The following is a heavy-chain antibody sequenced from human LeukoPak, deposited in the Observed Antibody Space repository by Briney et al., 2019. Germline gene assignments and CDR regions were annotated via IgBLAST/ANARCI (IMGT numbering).Heavy chain of an antibody. CDR1: GGSISSYY. Sequence: SETLSLTCTVSGGSISSYYWSWIRQPPGKGLEWIGYIYYSGSTNYNPSLKSRVTISVDTSKNQFSLKLSSVTAADTAVYYCARHLPRYPFDPWGQGALVTVSS. D-gene: IGHD2-2*02. J-gene: IGHJ5*02. V-gene: IGHV4-59*01. CDR2: IYYSGST. CDR3: ARHLPRYPFDP.